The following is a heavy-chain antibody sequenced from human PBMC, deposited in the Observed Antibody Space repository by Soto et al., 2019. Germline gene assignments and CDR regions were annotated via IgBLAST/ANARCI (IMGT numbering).Heavy chain of an antibody. CDR1: GYTFTSYG. CDR3: AGRAPPMDV. J-gene: IGHJ6*02. Sequence: QVQLVQSGAEVKKPGASVKVSCKASGYTFTSYGISWVRQAPGQGLEWMGWISAYNGNTKDAQKLQGRVTMTTDTSPGTGHMELGRLRSGDTGVYYCAGRAPPMDVWGQGTTVTVSS. V-gene: IGHV1-18*01. CDR2: ISAYNGNT.